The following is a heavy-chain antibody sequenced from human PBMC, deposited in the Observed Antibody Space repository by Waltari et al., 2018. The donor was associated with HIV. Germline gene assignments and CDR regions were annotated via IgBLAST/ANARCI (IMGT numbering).Heavy chain of an antibody. CDR1: GFPFGDYA. D-gene: IGHD3-3*01. V-gene: IGHV3-49*04. J-gene: IGHJ3*01. Sequence: QLVESGGALIQPGRSLRLSCTASGFPFGDYAMNLVRQAPGKGLEWVGFIRSKTSGETREYAASVKGRFSISRDDSKGMVYLQMNSLRADDTALYYCVRDLAWRAFDVWGQGTMVTVSS. CDR2: IRSKTSGETR. CDR3: VRDLAWRAFDV.